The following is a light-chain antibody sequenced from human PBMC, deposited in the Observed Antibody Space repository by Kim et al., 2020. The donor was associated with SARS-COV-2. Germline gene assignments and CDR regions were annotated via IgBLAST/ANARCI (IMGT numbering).Light chain of an antibody. CDR3: QRYGSSPFMYS. CDR2: GVF. V-gene: IGKV3-20*01. CDR1: ESVSRSY. J-gene: IGKJ2*03. Sequence: PGERANLTRRGGESVSRSYLLRHQQRPGHAARRFIYGVFDRATGIQHRFSGSGSGTDFTLTISRLEPEDLAVYYCQRYGSSPFMYSFGEGTKLEI.